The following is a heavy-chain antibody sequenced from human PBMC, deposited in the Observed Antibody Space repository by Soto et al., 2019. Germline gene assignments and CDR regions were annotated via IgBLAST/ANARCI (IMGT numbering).Heavy chain of an antibody. CDR3: AKYYDSSGYYAHFDY. V-gene: IGHV3-23*01. J-gene: IGHJ4*02. Sequence: EVQLLESGGGLVQPGGSLRLSCAASGFTFSSYAMSWVRQAPGKGLEWVSAISGSGGSKYYADSVKGRFTISRDNSKNTLYLQMNSLRAEDTAVYYCAKYYDSSGYYAHFDYWGQGTLVTVSS. CDR1: GFTFSSYA. CDR2: ISGSGGSK. D-gene: IGHD3-22*01.